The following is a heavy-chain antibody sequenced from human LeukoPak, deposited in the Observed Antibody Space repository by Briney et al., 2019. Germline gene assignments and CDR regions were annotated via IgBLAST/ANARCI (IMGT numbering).Heavy chain of an antibody. CDR1: GDSINSYH. V-gene: IGHV4-59*12. CDR3: ARVSGYCGDAVCRFDY. D-gene: IGHD2-21*01. CDR2: FYYSGVT. Sequence: PSETLSLTCTISGDSINSYHWSWLRQPPGSKLEWIGYFYYSGVTNYNPSLKSRVTMSLDTSKKQFSLKLNSVTAADTAIYYCARVSGYCGDAVCRFDYWGRGTLVTVSS. J-gene: IGHJ4*02.